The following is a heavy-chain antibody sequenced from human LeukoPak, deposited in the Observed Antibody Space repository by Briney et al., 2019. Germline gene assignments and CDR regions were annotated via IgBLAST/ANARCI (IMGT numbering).Heavy chain of an antibody. CDR1: GFTFSSYS. J-gene: IGHJ6*02. D-gene: IGHD6-6*01. CDR2: ITSSSGTI. CDR3: ARSRPPTSYGMDV. V-gene: IGHV3-48*01. Sequence: GGSLRLSCAASGFTFSSYSMNWVRQAPGKGLQWVSYITSSSGTIYYADSVKGRFTISRDNSKNTLYLQMNSLRAEDTAVYYCARSRPPTSYGMDVWGQGTTVTVSS.